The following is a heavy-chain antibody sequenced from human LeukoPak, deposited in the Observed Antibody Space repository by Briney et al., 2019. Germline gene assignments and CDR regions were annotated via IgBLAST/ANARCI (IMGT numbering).Heavy chain of an antibody. J-gene: IGHJ4*02. CDR3: ARESAGSTLDY. D-gene: IGHD3-10*01. V-gene: IGHV4-4*07. CDR2: IYSSGST. Sequence: TSETLSLTCTVSGGSISSYYWSWIRQPAGKGLEWIGRIYSSGSTNYNSSLKSRVTMSVDTSKNQFSLKLSSVTASDTAVYYCARESAGSTLDYWGQGTLVTVSS. CDR1: GGSISSYY.